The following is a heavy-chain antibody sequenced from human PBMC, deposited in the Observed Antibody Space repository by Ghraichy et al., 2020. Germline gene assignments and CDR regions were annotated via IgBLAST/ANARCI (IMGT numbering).Heavy chain of an antibody. CDR1: GFTFSNYW. D-gene: IGHD2-2*01. CDR3: AREAHASFDY. CDR2: MNQDGSEM. V-gene: IGHV3-7*03. Sequence: GGSLRLSCVDSGFTFSNYWMSWVRQAPGKGLEWVANMNQDGSEMYHVDSVKGRFTISRDNAKNSLYLQMSSLRVEDTAVYYCAREAHASFDYWGQGTLVTVSS. J-gene: IGHJ4*02.